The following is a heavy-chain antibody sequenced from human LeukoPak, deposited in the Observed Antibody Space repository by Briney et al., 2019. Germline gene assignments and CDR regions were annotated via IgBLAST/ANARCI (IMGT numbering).Heavy chain of an antibody. CDR1: GLTVSSNY. J-gene: IGHJ4*02. V-gene: IGHV3-53*01. Sequence: GGSLRLSCAASGLTVSSNYMSWVRQAPGKGLEWVSVIYSGGSTYYADSVKGRFTISRDNSKNTLYLQMNSLRAEDTAVYYCVGASRSGYFDYWGQGTLVTVPS. D-gene: IGHD3-10*01. CDR2: IYSGGST. CDR3: VGASRSGYFDY.